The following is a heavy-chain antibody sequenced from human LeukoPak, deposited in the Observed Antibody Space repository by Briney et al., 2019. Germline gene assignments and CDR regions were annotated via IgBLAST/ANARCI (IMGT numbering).Heavy chain of an antibody. Sequence: GGSLRLSCAASGFTFSSYWMSWVRQAPGRGLEWVANIKHDGSEKYYVDSVKGRFTISRDNAKNSLYLQMNSLRAEDTAVYYCARDPSPYPVRDAFDIWGQGTMVTVSS. D-gene: IGHD2-2*01. CDR1: GFTFSSYW. V-gene: IGHV3-7*01. CDR3: ARDPSPYPVRDAFDI. CDR2: IKHDGSEK. J-gene: IGHJ3*02.